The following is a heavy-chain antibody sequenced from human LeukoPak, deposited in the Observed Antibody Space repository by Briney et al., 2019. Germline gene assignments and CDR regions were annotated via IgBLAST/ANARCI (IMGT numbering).Heavy chain of an antibody. CDR3: ARNSVGGSFFDY. V-gene: IGHV3-33*01. CDR2: IWYDGSNK. D-gene: IGHD3-16*01. Sequence: GGSLRLSCAASGFTFSSYGMHWVRQAPGKGLEWVAVIWYDGSNKYYADSVKGRFTISRDNSKNTLYLQMNSLRPEDTAVYYCARNSVGGSFFDYWGQGTLVIVSS. CDR1: GFTFSSYG. J-gene: IGHJ4*02.